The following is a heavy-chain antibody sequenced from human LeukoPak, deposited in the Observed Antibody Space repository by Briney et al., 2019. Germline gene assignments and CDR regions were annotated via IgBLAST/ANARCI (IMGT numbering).Heavy chain of an antibody. Sequence: GASVKVSCKASGGTFISYAISWVRQAPAQGLEWMGGIIPIFGTANYAQKFQGRVTITADESTSTAYMELSSLRSEDTAVYYCARGHPPSYYDFWSGYYLPDFDYWGRGTLVTVSS. CDR2: IIPIFGTA. V-gene: IGHV1-69*13. CDR3: ARGHPPSYYDFWSGYYLPDFDY. CDR1: GGTFISYA. D-gene: IGHD3-3*01. J-gene: IGHJ4*02.